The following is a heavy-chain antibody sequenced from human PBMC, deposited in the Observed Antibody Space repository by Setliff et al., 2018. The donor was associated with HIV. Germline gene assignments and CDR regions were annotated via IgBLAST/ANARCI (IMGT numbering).Heavy chain of an antibody. Sequence: SETLSLTCTVSGGSMRSSSYYWGWIRQPPGKGLEWIGFVYNTGTTSSNPSLKSRVTTSVDTSKNQFSLKLSSVTAADTAIYYCATGTAATGTGVGYWGQGTLVTVSS. CDR3: ATGTAATGTGVGY. V-gene: IGHV4-61*05. J-gene: IGHJ4*02. D-gene: IGHD6-13*01. CDR1: GGSMRSSSYY. CDR2: VYNTGTT.